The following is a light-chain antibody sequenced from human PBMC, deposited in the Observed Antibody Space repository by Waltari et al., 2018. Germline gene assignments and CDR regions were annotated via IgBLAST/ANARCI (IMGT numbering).Light chain of an antibody. Sequence: QSALTQPPSASGSPGQSVTISCPGPSTALGVYHYVSWYQQFPGKAPKLIIYEVSKRPSGVPDRFSGSKSGNTASLTVSGLQAEDEGYYYCSSYAGGNDVGFGGGTKLTVL. CDR1: STALGVYHY. V-gene: IGLV2-8*01. CDR3: SSYAGGNDVG. CDR2: EVS. J-gene: IGLJ2*01.